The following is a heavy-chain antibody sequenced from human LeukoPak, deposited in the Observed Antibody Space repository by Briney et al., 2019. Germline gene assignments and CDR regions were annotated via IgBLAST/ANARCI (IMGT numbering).Heavy chain of an antibody. V-gene: IGHV3-64D*09. CDR3: AKITSVTGGDC. CDR2: ISSNGGSS. Sequence: GGSLRLSCAASGFTFSTFAMSWVRQAPGKGLEYVSGISSNGGSSFYADSVKGRFTISRDNSKNTLYLQMSSLRAEDTAVYYCAKITSVTGGDCWGQGTRLTVSS. J-gene: IGHJ4*02. D-gene: IGHD1-1*01. CDR1: GFTFSTFA.